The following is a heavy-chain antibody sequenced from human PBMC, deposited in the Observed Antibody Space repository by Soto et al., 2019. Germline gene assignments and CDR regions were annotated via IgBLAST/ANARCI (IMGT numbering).Heavy chain of an antibody. CDR3: AKAYSGPFDI. CDR1: GFPSSGYD. V-gene: IGHV3-30*18. D-gene: IGHD1-26*01. J-gene: IGHJ3*02. Sequence: GGYLRLSCAAFGFPSSGYDIPGVRQVPGKGLQWVAVISYDGSKKYYAASVKAQFTISRDISKNTRYLQMNSLRAEDTAVYYCAKAYSGPFDIWGQGTMVTVAS. CDR2: ISYDGSKK.